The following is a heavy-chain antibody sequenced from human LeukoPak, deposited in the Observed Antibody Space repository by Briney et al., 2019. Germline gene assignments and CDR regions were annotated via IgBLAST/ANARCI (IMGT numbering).Heavy chain of an antibody. D-gene: IGHD3-9*01. CDR1: GYXFTGYY. CDR3: ARGDHYDILTGYQTPSHLSDY. Sequence: ASVKVSCKASGYXFTGYYVHRVRQAPGQGLKWMGWISPNSGGTNYAQKFQGRVTMTRDTSISTAYMELSRLRSDDTAVYYCARGDHYDILTGYQTPSHLSDYWGQGTLVTVSS. V-gene: IGHV1-2*02. J-gene: IGHJ4*02. CDR2: ISPNSGGT.